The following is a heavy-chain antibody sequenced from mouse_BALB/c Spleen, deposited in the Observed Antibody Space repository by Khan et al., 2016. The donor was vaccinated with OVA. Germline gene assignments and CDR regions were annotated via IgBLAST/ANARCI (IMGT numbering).Heavy chain of an antibody. CDR2: MIYSGYT. CDR1: GDSITSGF. V-gene: IGHV3-8*02. D-gene: IGHD1-3*01. J-gene: IGHJ3*01. CDR3: ARSTYKYAFAY. Sequence: EVQLQESGPSHVQPSQTLSLTCSVTGDSITSGFWSWVRKFPGNKLEYMGYMIYSGYTYYNPSLKGRFSITRHTSKNQYYLQLNSVTTEDTATYYCARSTYKYAFAYWGQGALVTVSA.